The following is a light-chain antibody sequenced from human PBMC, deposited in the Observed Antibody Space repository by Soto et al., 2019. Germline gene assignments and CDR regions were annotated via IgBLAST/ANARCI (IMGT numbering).Light chain of an antibody. CDR1: SSDVGDYDY. Sequence: QSVLTQPASVSGSPGQSITISCTGTSSDVGDYDYVSWYQQHPGKAPKLIISDVTNRPSGVSNRFSGSKSGNTASLTISGLQAEDETDYYCSSYTSSATLVFGTGTKLTVL. CDR2: DVT. J-gene: IGLJ1*01. V-gene: IGLV2-14*03. CDR3: SSYTSSATLV.